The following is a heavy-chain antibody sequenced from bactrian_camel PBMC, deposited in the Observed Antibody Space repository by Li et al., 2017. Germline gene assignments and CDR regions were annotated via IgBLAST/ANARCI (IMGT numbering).Heavy chain of an antibody. CDR3: AAEYACHPHQVTWNY. CDR2: TYRAVNGK. Sequence: QLVESGGGSVQAGGSLKLSCAGNQLAECMGWFRQVPGKEREAVAATYRAVNGKYYTDSVKGRFTVSQDSGRATVYLQMSDLKPEDTAMYYCAAEYACHPHQVTWNYWGHGTQVTVS. D-gene: IGHD1*01. J-gene: IGHJ4*01. CDR1: QLAEC. V-gene: IGHV3S40*01.